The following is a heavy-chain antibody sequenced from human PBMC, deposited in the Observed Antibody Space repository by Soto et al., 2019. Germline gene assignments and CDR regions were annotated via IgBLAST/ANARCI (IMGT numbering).Heavy chain of an antibody. V-gene: IGHV3-21*01. Sequence: PGGSLRLSCAASGFTFSRYSMNWVRQAPGKGLEWVSSISSSSSYIYYADSVKGRFTISRDNAKNSLYLQMNSLRAEDTAVYYCARSPLARGWFDLWGQGTLVIVSA. D-gene: IGHD3-10*01. CDR1: GFTFSRYS. CDR3: ARSPLARGWFDL. J-gene: IGHJ5*02. CDR2: ISSSSSYI.